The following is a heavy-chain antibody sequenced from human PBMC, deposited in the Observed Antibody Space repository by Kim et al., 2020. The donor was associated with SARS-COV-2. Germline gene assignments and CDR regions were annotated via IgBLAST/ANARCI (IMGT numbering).Heavy chain of an antibody. V-gene: IGHV3-23*01. CDR3: AKDGDDYVWGSYRSNYFDY. J-gene: IGHJ4*02. D-gene: IGHD3-16*02. Sequence: GGSLRLSCAASGFTFSSYAMSWVRQAPGKGLEWVSAISGSGGSTYYADSVKGRFTISRDNSKNTLYLQMNSLRAEDTAVYYCAKDGDDYVWGSYRSNYFDYWGQGTLVTVSS. CDR2: ISGSGGST. CDR1: GFTFSSYA.